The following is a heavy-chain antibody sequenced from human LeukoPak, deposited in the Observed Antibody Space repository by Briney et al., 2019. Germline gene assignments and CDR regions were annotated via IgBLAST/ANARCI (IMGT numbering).Heavy chain of an antibody. V-gene: IGHV3-48*01. CDR2: ISTSSSPI. CDR1: GFIFSSYS. J-gene: IGHJ5*02. Sequence: PGGSLRLSCAASGFIFSSYSMNWVREAPGKGLEWISYISTSSSPIYYADSVKGRFTISRDNAKNSLYLQMNSLRAEDTAVYYCAREVRSCYDRSGYYPWGQGTLVTVSS. CDR3: AREVRSCYDRSGYYP. D-gene: IGHD3-22*01.